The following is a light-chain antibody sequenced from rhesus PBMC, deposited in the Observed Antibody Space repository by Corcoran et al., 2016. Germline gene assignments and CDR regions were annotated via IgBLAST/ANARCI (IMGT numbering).Light chain of an antibody. CDR3: LQHNSYPLT. V-gene: IGKV1-28*01. J-gene: IGKJ4*01. Sequence: DIQMTQSPSSLSASVGDTVTITCRASQGISSYVNWFQQKPGKAPKVLIYAAANLESGVPSRFSGSGSGTEFTLTISSLQPEDFASYYCLQHNSYPLTFGGGTKVEIK. CDR1: QGISSY. CDR2: AAA.